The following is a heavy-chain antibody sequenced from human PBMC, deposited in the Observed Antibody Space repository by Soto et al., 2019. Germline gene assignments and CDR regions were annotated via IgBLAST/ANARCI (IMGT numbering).Heavy chain of an antibody. J-gene: IGHJ4*02. CDR3: ARDSPDSSGYHDY. V-gene: IGHV3-21*01. CDR1: GFTFSSYS. Sequence: ESGGGLVKPGGSLRLSCAASGFTFSSYSMNWVRQAPGKGLEWVSSISSSSSYIYYADSVKGRFTISRDNAKNSLYLQMNSLRAEDTAVYYCARDSPDSSGYHDYWGQGTLVTVSS. CDR2: ISSSSSYI. D-gene: IGHD3-22*01.